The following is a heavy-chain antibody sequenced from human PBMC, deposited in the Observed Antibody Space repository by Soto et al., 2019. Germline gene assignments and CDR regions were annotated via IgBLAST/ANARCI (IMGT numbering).Heavy chain of an antibody. D-gene: IGHD3-10*01. CDR1: GGSISSSANH. Sequence: QVQLQESGPGLVRPSQTLSLSCTVSGGSISSSANHWSWIRQHPGEGLEWIGYIYYSGGTYYSPSLKGQVTMSIDASKNQFSLKLSSVTAADTAVYYCAKGVRGVPNWFDPWGQGTLVTVSS. CDR2: IYYSGGT. CDR3: AKGVRGVPNWFDP. V-gene: IGHV4-31*01. J-gene: IGHJ5*02.